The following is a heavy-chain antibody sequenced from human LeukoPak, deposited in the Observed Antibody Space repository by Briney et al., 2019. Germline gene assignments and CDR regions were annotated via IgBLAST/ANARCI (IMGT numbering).Heavy chain of an antibody. Sequence: GGSLRLSCAASGFTFSSYAMSWVRQAPGKGLGWVSAISGSGGSTYYADSVKGRFTISRDNSKNTLYLQMNSLRAEDTAVYYCAKGGDYDILTGYYYYFDYWGQGTLVTVSS. D-gene: IGHD3-9*01. J-gene: IGHJ4*02. CDR3: AKGGDYDILTGYYYYFDY. CDR2: ISGSGGST. CDR1: GFTFSSYA. V-gene: IGHV3-23*01.